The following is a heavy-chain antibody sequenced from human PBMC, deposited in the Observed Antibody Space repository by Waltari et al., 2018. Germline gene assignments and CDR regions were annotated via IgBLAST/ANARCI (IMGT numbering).Heavy chain of an antibody. V-gene: IGHV4-59*11. J-gene: IGHJ4*02. CDR2: IDYSGST. CDR3: AISISWNYDY. CDR1: GGSISSHY. Sequence: QVQLQESGPGLVKPSETLSLTCTGSGGSISSHYWSWIRQPPGKGLEWIGYIDYSGSTNYNPSLKSRVTISVYTSKNQFSLKLSSVTAADTAVYYCAISISWNYDYWGQGTLVTVSS. D-gene: IGHD1-7*01.